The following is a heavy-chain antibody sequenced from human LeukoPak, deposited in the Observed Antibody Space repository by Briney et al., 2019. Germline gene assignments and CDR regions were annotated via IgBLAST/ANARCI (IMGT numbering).Heavy chain of an antibody. CDR2: IYYSGST. J-gene: IGHJ5*02. CDR3: ARDHYDFWSGYYGWFDP. Sequence: SETLSLTCAVSGYSISSGYYWGWIRQPPGKGLEWIGYIYYSGSTYYNPSLKSRVTISVDTSKNQFSLKLSSVTAADTAVYYCARDHYDFWSGYYGWFDPWGQGTLVTVSS. D-gene: IGHD3-3*01. CDR1: GYSISSGYY. V-gene: IGHV4-30-4*08.